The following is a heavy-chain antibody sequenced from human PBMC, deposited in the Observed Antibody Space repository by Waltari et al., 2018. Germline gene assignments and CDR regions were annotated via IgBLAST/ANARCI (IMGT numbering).Heavy chain of an antibody. Sequence: QVQLQQWGAGLLKPSETLSLTSAVYGGPFSASHWSWLRQPPGKGLEWIGEINPSGSNNYNPSLKGRVTISGDTAKNQFCLKLSSGTAADTAVYYCARGGIRYSSGWELDYWGQGTLVTVSS. V-gene: IGHV4-34*01. CDR3: ARGGIRYSSGWELDY. CDR2: INPSGSN. CDR1: GGPFSASH. D-gene: IGHD6-19*01. J-gene: IGHJ4*02.